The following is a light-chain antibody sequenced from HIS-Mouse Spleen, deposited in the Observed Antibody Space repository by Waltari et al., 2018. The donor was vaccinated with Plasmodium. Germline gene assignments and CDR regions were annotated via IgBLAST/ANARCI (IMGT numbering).Light chain of an antibody. Sequence: EIVLTHSPGTLSFSPGERATLSCRASQSVSRSYLAWYQQKPGQAPRLLIYGASSRATGIPDRFSGSGSGTDFTLTISRLEPEDFAVYYCQQYGSSPYTFGQGTKLEIK. CDR2: GAS. V-gene: IGKV3-20*01. J-gene: IGKJ2*01. CDR1: QSVSRSY. CDR3: QQYGSSPYT.